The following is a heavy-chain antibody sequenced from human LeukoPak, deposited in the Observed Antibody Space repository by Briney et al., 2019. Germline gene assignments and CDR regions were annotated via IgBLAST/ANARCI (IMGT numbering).Heavy chain of an antibody. V-gene: IGHV3-23*01. Sequence: GGSLRLSCAASGFTFNNYAMSWVRQAPGKGLEWVSGISDSGRATYYTDSVRGRCTISSDNSKNTVYLQMRNLRAEDTAVYFCARHDNVIPNWGQGSLVTVSS. CDR2: ISDSGRAT. CDR1: GFTFNNYA. J-gene: IGHJ4*02. CDR3: ARHDNVIPN. D-gene: IGHD3-16*02.